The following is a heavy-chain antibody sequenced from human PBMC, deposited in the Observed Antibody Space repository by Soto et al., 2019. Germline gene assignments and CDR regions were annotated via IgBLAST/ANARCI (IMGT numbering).Heavy chain of an antibody. J-gene: IGHJ4*02. CDR3: AKGRGGSGSLTPRVDF. V-gene: IGHV3-23*01. CDR2: LRGGGDTT. CDR1: GFTFNNYA. Sequence: EVQLLESGGGLVQPGGSLRLSCAASGFTFNNYAMTWVRQAPVKGLEWVSALRGGGDTTSYADSVKGRFTVSRDRSKNTLYLQTSSLRAEDTALYYCAKGRGGSGSLTPRVDFWGQGTLVTVSS. D-gene: IGHD3-10*01.